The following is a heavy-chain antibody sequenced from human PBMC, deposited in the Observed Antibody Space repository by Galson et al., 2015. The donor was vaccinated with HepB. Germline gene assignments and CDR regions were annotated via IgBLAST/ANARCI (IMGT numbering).Heavy chain of an antibody. V-gene: IGHV4-39*01. Sequence: QPPGKGLEWIGSMYNSGSTYYNPSLKSRVTISVDTSKNQFSLKLSSVTAADTAVYYCARHQFRYSGSYYFDYWGQGTLVTVSS. D-gene: IGHD1-26*01. CDR2: MYNSGST. J-gene: IGHJ4*02. CDR3: ARHQFRYSGSYYFDY.